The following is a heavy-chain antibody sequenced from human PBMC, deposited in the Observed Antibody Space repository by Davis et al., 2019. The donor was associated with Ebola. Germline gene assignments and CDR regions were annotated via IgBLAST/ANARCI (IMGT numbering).Heavy chain of an antibody. J-gene: IGHJ4*02. CDR1: GFTFSSYA. CDR2: ISGSGGST. CDR3: AKGSVTTGPFDY. D-gene: IGHD4-17*01. V-gene: IGHV3-23*01. Sequence: GESLKISCAASGFTFSSYAMSWVRQAPGKGLEWVSTISGSGGSTYYADSVKGRFTISRDNSKNTLYLQMNSLRAEDTALYYCAKGSVTTGPFDYWGQGTLVTVSS.